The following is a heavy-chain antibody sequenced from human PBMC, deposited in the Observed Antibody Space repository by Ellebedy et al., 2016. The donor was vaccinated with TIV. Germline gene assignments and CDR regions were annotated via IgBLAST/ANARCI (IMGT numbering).Heavy chain of an antibody. CDR3: ARYCNSTTCSNGFDP. V-gene: IGHV1-18*04. Sequence: AASVKVSCKTSGYTFTSYGISWARHPPGQRLEWMGWISAYNGNTNYAQMLQGRVTMTTDTFTSTAYMELRSLRSDDTAVYYCARYCNSTTCSNGFDPWGQGTLVTVSS. CDR2: ISAYNGNT. CDR1: GYTFTSYG. D-gene: IGHD2-2*01. J-gene: IGHJ5*02.